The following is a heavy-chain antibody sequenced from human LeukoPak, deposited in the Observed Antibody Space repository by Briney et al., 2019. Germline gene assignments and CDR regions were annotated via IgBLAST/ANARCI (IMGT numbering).Heavy chain of an antibody. J-gene: IGHJ6*02. CDR1: GYTFTSYG. CDR3: AVLWFGESFMDV. Sequence: ASVKVSCKASGYTFTSYGVSWVRQAPGQGLEWMGGIIPIFGTANYAQKFQGRVTITADESTSTAYMELSSLRSEDTAVYYCAVLWFGESFMDVWGQGTTVTVSS. CDR2: IIPIFGTA. D-gene: IGHD3-10*01. V-gene: IGHV1-69*13.